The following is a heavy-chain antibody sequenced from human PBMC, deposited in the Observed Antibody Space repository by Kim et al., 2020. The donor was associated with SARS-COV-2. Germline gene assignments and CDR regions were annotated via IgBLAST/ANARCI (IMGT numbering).Heavy chain of an antibody. J-gene: IGHJ6*01. CDR1: GGSVNSPSHY. V-gene: IGHV4-39*01. D-gene: IGHD2-15*01. Sequence: SETLSRTCTVSGGSVNSPSHYWAWIRQPPGKGLEWIGTVYYTGSTYYTPSLSDRVTMSVDSSKNQFSLTLSFVTAADTAVYFCARLDLSIDQYNYGLDVWGQGAKVTVSS. CDR3: ARLDLSIDQYNYGLDV. CDR2: VYYTGST.